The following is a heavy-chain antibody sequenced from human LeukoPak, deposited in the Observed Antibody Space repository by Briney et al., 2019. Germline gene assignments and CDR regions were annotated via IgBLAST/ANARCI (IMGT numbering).Heavy chain of an antibody. V-gene: IGHV4-61*08. CDR1: GGSISDGDYY. J-gene: IGHJ5*02. Sequence: PSETLSLTCTVSGGSISDGDYYWSWIRQPPGKGLEWIGYIYYSGSTNYNPSLKSRVTISVDTSKNQFSLKLSSVTAADTAVYYCARESGYYDFWSGYNWFDPWGQGTLVTVSS. D-gene: IGHD3-3*01. CDR3: ARESGYYDFWSGYNWFDP. CDR2: IYYSGST.